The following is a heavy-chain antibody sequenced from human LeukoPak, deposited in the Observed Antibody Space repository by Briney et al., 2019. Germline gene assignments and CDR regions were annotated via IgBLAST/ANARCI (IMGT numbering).Heavy chain of an antibody. V-gene: IGHV1-2*02. CDR2: IRPNSGDT. CDR1: GYTFTDYF. Sequence: ASVKVSCKASGYTFTDYFIHWVRQAPGQGLGWMGWIRPNSGDTHYAQTFQGRVTMTRDTSVSTAHMELSSLRSDDTAIYYCARNYGHNSKYFDFWGQGTLVTVSS. D-gene: IGHD4-17*01. CDR3: ARNYGHNSKYFDF. J-gene: IGHJ4*02.